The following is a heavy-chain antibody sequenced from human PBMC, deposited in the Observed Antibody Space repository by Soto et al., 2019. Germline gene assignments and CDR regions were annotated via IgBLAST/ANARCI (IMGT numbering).Heavy chain of an antibody. CDR3: AKIIDAAGIAY. CDR2: ISGTGGST. V-gene: IGHV3-23*01. J-gene: IGHJ4*02. D-gene: IGHD6-13*01. Sequence: VRQAPGKGLEWVSSISGTGGSTYYADSVKGRFTISRDNSKNTLYLQMNSLRAEDTAVYYCAKIIDAAGIAYWGQGTLVTVSS.